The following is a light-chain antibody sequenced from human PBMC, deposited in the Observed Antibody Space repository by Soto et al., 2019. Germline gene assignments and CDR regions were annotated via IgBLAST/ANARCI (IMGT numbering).Light chain of an antibody. CDR3: QQGGT. V-gene: IGKV3-11*01. Sequence: EIVLTQSPATLSLSPGERATLSCRTSQSVNSYLAWYQQKPGQAPRLLIYDASNRATGIPARFSGSGSGTDFTLTISSLEPKDFAVYYCQQGGTFGQGTRLEIK. CDR2: DAS. J-gene: IGKJ5*01. CDR1: QSVNSY.